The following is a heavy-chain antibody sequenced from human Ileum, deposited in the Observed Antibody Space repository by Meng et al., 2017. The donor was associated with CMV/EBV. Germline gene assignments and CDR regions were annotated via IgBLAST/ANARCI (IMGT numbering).Heavy chain of an antibody. Sequence: GHAQGLGPGLVTPSQTPSLTFTASGDPIHSGHYYWSWIRQTPGKGLEWIGPIHDSGSTYYNPSLQSRVTISVDTSKNQFALKLSSVTAADTAVHYCARVWGIAVRPLDYWGQGTLVTVSS. CDR3: ARVWGIAVRPLDY. J-gene: IGHJ4*02. D-gene: IGHD6-6*01. V-gene: IGHV4-30-4*01. CDR1: GDPIHSGHYY. CDR2: IHDSGST.